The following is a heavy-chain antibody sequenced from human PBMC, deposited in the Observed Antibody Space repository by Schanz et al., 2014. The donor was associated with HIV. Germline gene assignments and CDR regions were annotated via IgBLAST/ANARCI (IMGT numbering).Heavy chain of an antibody. Sequence: EVQLLEFGGGLVRPGESLRLSCLASGFTFNNYAMSWVRQAPGKGLEWVSSISGSGGSTYYADSVKGRFTISRGNSKNTLYLQMNSLRAQDTAVYYCANTEYPYSSSSDYYYGMDVWGQGTTVTVSS. CDR1: GFTFNNYA. V-gene: IGHV3-23*01. D-gene: IGHD6-6*01. CDR3: ANTEYPYSSSSDYYYGMDV. J-gene: IGHJ6*02. CDR2: ISGSGGST.